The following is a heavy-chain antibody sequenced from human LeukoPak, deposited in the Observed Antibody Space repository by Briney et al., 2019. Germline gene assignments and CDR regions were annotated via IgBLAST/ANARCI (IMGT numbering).Heavy chain of an antibody. CDR1: GFTLTSFP. D-gene: IGHD3-22*01. V-gene: IGHV3-30-3*01. CDR2: ISSDGDKI. CDR3: ARVGYDSSGSYKMDY. J-gene: IGHJ4*02. Sequence: PGGSLRLSCAASGFTLTSFPLHWVRQAPGKGLEWVASISSDGDKIYYADSVKGRFTISRDNSKNTLSLQMDSLSSEDTAMYYCARVGYDSSGSYKMDYWGQGTLVTVSS.